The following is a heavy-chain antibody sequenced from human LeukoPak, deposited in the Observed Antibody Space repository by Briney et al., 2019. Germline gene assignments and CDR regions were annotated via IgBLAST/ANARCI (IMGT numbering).Heavy chain of an antibody. CDR2: INPNSGGT. D-gene: IGHD3-10*01. CDR3: ARDLTTVRGVTLYYYYGMDV. V-gene: IGHV1-2*02. CDR1: GYTFTGYY. Sequence: ASVKVSCKASGYTFTGYYMHWVRQAPGQGLEWMGWINPNSGGTNYAQKFQGRVTMTRDTSISTAYVELSRLRSDDTAVYYCARDLTTVRGVTLYYYYGMDVWGQGTTVTVSS. J-gene: IGHJ6*02.